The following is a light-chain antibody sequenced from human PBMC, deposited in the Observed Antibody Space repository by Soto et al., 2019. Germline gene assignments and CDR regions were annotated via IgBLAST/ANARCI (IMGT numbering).Light chain of an antibody. Sequence: EIVLTQSPGTLSLSPGERATLSCRASQSVSSSYLAWYQQKTGQAPRLLIYGASSRATAIPVRFSGSGTGTDFTLTISRLEPEASAVYYRQHYGSSPTFGGGTKVEIK. V-gene: IGKV3-20*01. J-gene: IGKJ4*01. CDR1: QSVSSSY. CDR2: GAS. CDR3: QHYGSSPT.